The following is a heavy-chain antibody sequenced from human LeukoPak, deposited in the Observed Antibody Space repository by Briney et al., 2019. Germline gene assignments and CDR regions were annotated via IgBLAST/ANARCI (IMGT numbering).Heavy chain of an antibody. V-gene: IGHV3-7*01. D-gene: IGHD3-16*01. CDR2: INQDGSVK. J-gene: IGHJ4*02. CDR3: ASDRAYSTFDY. CDR1: GFAFSTYW. Sequence: PGGSLRLSCAASGFAFSTYWMNWVRQAPGKGLEWVANINQDGSVKNYVDSVKGRFTISRDNAKNSLYLQMNSLRAEDTAVYYCASDRAYSTFDYWGQGTLVTVSS.